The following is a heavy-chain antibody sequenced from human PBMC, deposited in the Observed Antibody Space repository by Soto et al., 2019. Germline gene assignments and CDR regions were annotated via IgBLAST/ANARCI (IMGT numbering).Heavy chain of an antibody. V-gene: IGHV3-64D*06. J-gene: IGHJ6*02. CDR3: VKGSSKTCNTTPCGLWMDA. CDR1: GFVFKSHA. D-gene: IGHD2-15*01. CDR2: IHTSGQAT. Sequence: LRLSCSVSGFVFKSHAMHWVRQPPGKGLEYVSSIHTSGQATFYADAVKGRFTVSRDNAKNTLDLELTSLKHEDTAVYYCVKGSSKTCNTTPCGLWMDAWGQGTTVTVYS.